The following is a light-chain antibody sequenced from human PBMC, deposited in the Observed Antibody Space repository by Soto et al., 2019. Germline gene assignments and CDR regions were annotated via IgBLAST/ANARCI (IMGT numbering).Light chain of an antibody. CDR2: DVS. CDR3: RSYASVV. Sequence: QSALTQPASVSGSPGQSITISCTGALSDVGGDDYVSWYQLHPGKAPKLILYDVSSRPSGVSNRFSDSKSGNTASLTISGLQTEDEAEYYCRSYASVVFGGGTKLTVL. J-gene: IGLJ3*02. V-gene: IGLV2-14*01. CDR1: LSDVGGDDY.